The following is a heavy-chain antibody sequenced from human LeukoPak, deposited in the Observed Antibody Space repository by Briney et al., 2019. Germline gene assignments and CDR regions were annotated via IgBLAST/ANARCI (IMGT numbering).Heavy chain of an antibody. CDR2: ITSRGEST. Sequence: SGGSLRLSCAASGFTFSIHAMSWVRQAPGKGLQWVSSITSRGESTWYVDSVKGRFTITRDNSENTLYLQMHSLRAEDTAVYYCARDRPNYYGSDGHYYRRDGDYWGRGTLVSVSS. V-gene: IGHV3-23*01. CDR3: ARDRPNYYGSDGHYYRRDGDY. J-gene: IGHJ4*02. D-gene: IGHD3-22*01. CDR1: GFTFSIHA.